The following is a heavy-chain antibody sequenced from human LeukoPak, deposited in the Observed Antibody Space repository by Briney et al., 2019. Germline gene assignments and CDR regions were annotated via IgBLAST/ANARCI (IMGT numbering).Heavy chain of an antibody. J-gene: IGHJ3*02. CDR3: ARTVWTVPHFDI. CDR1: GGSISSSSYY. Sequence: SETLSLTCTVSGGSISSSSYYWGWIRQPPGKGLEWIGSIYYSGSTYYNPSLKSRVTISVDRSKNQFSLKLSSVTAADTAMYYCARTVWTVPHFDIWGQGTMVTVSS. V-gene: IGHV4-39*07. D-gene: IGHD3/OR15-3a*01. CDR2: IYYSGST.